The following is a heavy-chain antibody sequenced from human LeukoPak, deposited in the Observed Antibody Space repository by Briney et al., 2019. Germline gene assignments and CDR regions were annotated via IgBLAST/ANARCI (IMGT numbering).Heavy chain of an antibody. CDR3: ARRTMVRGVIRGWFDP. J-gene: IGHJ5*02. CDR1: GFTFSSYA. D-gene: IGHD3-10*01. Sequence: GSLRLSCAASGFTFSSYAMSWVRQPPGKGLEWIGEINHSGSTNYNPSLKSRVTISVDTSKNQFSLKLSSVTAADTAVYYCARRTMVRGVIRGWFDPWGQGTLVTVSS. CDR2: INHSGST. V-gene: IGHV4-34*01.